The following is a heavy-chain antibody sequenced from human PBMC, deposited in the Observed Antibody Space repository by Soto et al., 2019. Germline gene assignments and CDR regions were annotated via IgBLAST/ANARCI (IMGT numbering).Heavy chain of an antibody. Sequence: QVQLQESGPGLVKPSQTLSLTCTVSGGSISSGGYYWSWIRQHPGKGLEWIGYIYYSGSTYYNPPLKSRVTISVDTSKIQFSLKVSSVTAADTAVYYCARLCSGGSCYWNFDYWGQGTLVTVSS. CDR1: GGSISSGGYY. D-gene: IGHD2-15*01. CDR2: IYYSGST. CDR3: ARLCSGGSCYWNFDY. J-gene: IGHJ4*02. V-gene: IGHV4-31*03.